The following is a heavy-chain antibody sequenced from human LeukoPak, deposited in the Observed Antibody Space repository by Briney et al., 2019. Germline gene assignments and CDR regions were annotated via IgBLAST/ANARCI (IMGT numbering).Heavy chain of an antibody. Sequence: GGSLRLSCAASGFTFSDYYMSWIRQAPGKGLEWVSYISSSSSYTSYADSVKGRFTISRDNAKNSLYLQMNSLRAEDTAVYYCARPDVAYSSGRPLDYWGQGTLVTVSS. CDR2: ISSSSSYT. V-gene: IGHV3-11*06. D-gene: IGHD6-19*01. CDR3: ARPDVAYSSGRPLDY. CDR1: GFTFSDYY. J-gene: IGHJ4*02.